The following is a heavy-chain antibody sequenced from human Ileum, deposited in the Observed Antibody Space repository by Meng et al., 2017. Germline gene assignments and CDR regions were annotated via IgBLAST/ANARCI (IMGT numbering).Heavy chain of an antibody. D-gene: IGHD1-26*01. Sequence: QVQLQQWGAGVLKPSETLSLTCNVYGDSFTDYYWNWIRQPPGKGLEWIGEIHYSGSTNYNPSLESRVTISEDTSQKQFSLRLSSVTPADTAVYYCARRIRGGSYLGWGQGTLVTVSS. V-gene: IGHV4-34*01. J-gene: IGHJ4*02. CDR3: ARRIRGGSYLG. CDR2: IHYSGST. CDR1: GDSFTDYY.